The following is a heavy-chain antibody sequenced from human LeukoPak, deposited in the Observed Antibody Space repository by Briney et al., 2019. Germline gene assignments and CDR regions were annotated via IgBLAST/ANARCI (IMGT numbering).Heavy chain of an antibody. CDR1: GITFNSYV. CDR2: ISKDGNNQ. CDR3: ARTPSYSSSAPFDY. J-gene: IGHJ4*02. Sequence: GRSLRPSCAASGITFNSYVFHWVRQAPGKGLEWVAVISKDGNNQYYADSVKGRFTISRDNFKNTLYLQMNSLRTEDTAVYYCARTPSYSSSAPFDYWGQGTLVTVSS. V-gene: IGHV3-30-3*01. D-gene: IGHD3-22*01.